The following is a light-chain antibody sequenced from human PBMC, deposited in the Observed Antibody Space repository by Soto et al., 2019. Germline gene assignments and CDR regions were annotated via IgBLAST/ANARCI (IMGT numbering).Light chain of an antibody. J-gene: IGLJ3*02. CDR1: SSDVGGYNY. CDR3: TSYTSSSTPV. CDR2: DVS. Sequence: QSALTQPASVSGSPGQSITISCTGTSSDVGGYNYVSWYQQHPGKAPKLIIYDVSNRPSGVSIRFSGSKSGNTASLTISGLQAEDEADYYCTSYTSSSTPVFGGGTKLTVL. V-gene: IGLV2-14*03.